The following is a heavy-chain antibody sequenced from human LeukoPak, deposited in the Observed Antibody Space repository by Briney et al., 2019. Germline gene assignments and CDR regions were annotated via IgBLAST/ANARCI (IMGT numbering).Heavy chain of an antibody. D-gene: IGHD1-26*01. J-gene: IGHJ4*02. CDR3: ARGGSYYSFDY. CDR1: GFTFSSYE. V-gene: IGHV3-48*03. Sequence: GGSLRLSCAASGFTFSSYEMNWVRQAPGKGLEWVAYISSSGRTIYYADSVKGRFTISRDNAKNSLYLQMNSLRAEDTAVNNCARGGSYYSFDYWGQGTLVTVSS. CDR2: ISSSGRTI.